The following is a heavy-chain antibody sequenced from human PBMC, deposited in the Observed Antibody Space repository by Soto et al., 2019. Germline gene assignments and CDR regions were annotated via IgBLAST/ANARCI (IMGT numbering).Heavy chain of an antibody. J-gene: IGHJ4*02. Sequence: SETLSLTCTVSGGSISSSSYYWGWIRQPPGKGLEWIGSIYYSGSTYYNPSLKSRVTISVDTSKNQFSLKLSSVTAADTSVYYCARLYSSIFSGFDYWGQGTLVTVSS. V-gene: IGHV4-39*01. CDR1: GGSISSSSYY. D-gene: IGHD6-13*01. CDR3: ARLYSSIFSGFDY. CDR2: IYYSGST.